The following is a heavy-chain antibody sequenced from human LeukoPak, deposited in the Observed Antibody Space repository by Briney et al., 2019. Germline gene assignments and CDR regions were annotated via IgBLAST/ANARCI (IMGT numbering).Heavy chain of an antibody. CDR1: GVSISSSSYY. CDR3: ARAVVPAANIDWFDP. Sequence: SETLSLTCTVSGVSISSSSYYWGWVRQPPGKGLEWIGSIYYSGSTYYNPSLKSRVTISVDTSKNQFSLKLSSVTAADTAVYYCARAVVPAANIDWFDPWGQGTLVTVFS. J-gene: IGHJ5*02. CDR2: IYYSGST. D-gene: IGHD2-2*01. V-gene: IGHV4-39*07.